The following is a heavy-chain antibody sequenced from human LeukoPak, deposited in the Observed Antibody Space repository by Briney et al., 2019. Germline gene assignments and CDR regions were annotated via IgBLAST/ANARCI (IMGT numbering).Heavy chain of an antibody. D-gene: IGHD6-13*01. V-gene: IGHV4-59*01. J-gene: IGHJ4*02. Sequence: PSEPLSLTRTVSGGSISSYYWSWPRHPPGEGVEGIGYIYYSGTTNYNPSLKSRVTISVDTSKNQFSLKLSSVTAADTAVYYCARGVYIAAAQYGYWGQGTLVTVSS. CDR2: IYYSGTT. CDR1: GGSISSYY. CDR3: ARGVYIAAAQYGY.